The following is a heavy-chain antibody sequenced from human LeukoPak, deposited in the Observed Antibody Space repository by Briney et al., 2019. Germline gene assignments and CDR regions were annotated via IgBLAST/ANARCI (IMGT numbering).Heavy chain of an antibody. CDR2: VNPNSGNT. CDR1: GYIFTSYD. CDR3: ARTMVRGVIITSGY. J-gene: IGHJ4*02. Sequence: GASVKVSCKASGYIFTSYDINWVRQATGQGLEWMGWVNPNSGNTGYAQKFQGRVTMTRNTSISTAYMELSSLRSEDTAVYYCARTMVRGVIITSGYWGQGTLVTVSS. V-gene: IGHV1-8*01. D-gene: IGHD3-10*01.